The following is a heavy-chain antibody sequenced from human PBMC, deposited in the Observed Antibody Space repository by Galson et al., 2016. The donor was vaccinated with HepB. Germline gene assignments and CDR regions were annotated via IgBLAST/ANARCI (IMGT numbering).Heavy chain of an antibody. Sequence: SVKVSCKASNYTFSSYGLGWVRQAPGQGLEWVGWISVFNGRTNYAQNFQDRVTMTTDTSTNTAYMELRSLRSGDTAIYYCARVYSSGWPFDFWGQGTLVTVSS. CDR3: ARVYSSGWPFDF. D-gene: IGHD6-19*01. CDR2: ISVFNGRT. V-gene: IGHV1-18*01. J-gene: IGHJ4*02. CDR1: NYTFSSYG.